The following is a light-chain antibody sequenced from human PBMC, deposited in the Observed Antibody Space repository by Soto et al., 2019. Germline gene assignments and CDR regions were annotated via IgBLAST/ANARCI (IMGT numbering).Light chain of an antibody. CDR2: DVS. CDR1: QSVSGY. CDR3: QQRDYWQVT. J-gene: IGKJ5*01. V-gene: IGKV3-11*01. Sequence: EIVLTHSQVTLSLSPWERATLSPRASQSVSGYLAWYQQKPGQAPRLLIYDVSNRATGIPARFSGSGSGTDFTLTISSLEPEDFAIYYCQQRDYWQVTFGQGTRLEI.